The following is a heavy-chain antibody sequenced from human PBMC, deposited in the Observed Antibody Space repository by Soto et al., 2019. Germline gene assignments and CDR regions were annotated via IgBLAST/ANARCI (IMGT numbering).Heavy chain of an antibody. D-gene: IGHD2-2*01. V-gene: IGHV4-30-2*01. CDR1: GGSISSGYS. Sequence: QLQLQESGSGLVKPSQTLSLTCAVSGGSISSGYSWSWIRQPPGKGLEWIGYIYHSGITYYNPSLQGRVTISVDRSKNQFSLKLSSVTAADTAMYYCARGYCSISSCSNWLDPWGQGTLVTVSS. J-gene: IGHJ5*02. CDR3: ARGYCSISSCSNWLDP. CDR2: IYHSGIT.